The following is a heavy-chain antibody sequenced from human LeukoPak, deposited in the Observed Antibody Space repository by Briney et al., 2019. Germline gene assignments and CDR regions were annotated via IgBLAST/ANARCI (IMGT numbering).Heavy chain of an antibody. CDR3: ARVWGSYGVYYFDY. J-gene: IGHJ4*02. CDR1: GGSISSNNW. V-gene: IGHV4-4*02. CDR2: IYHDGST. Sequence: SETLSLTCAVSGGSISSNNWWIWVRQSPEKGLEWIGEIYHDGSTNYNPSLKSRVTISMDKSKNQLSLKLNFVTAADTAVYYCARVWGSYGVYYFDYWGQGTLVTVSS. D-gene: IGHD1-26*01.